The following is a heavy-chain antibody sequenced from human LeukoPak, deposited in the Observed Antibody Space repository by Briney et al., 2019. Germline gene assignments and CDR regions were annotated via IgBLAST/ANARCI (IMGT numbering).Heavy chain of an antibody. CDR2: IDISGTYT. V-gene: IGHV3-11*05. CDR1: GFTFTDYY. J-gene: IGHJ4*02. CDR3: AKDSLVGGWLVGYSFDS. Sequence: GGSLRLSCAASGFTFTDYYMTWIRQAPGKGLEWVSFIDISGTYTNYADSVKGRFTISRDNSKNTLFLQMNSLRAEDTAVYYCAKDSLVGGWLVGYSFDSWGQGTLVTVSS. D-gene: IGHD6-19*01.